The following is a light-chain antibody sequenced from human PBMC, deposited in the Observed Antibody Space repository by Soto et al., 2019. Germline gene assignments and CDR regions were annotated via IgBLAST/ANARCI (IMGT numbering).Light chain of an antibody. CDR3: QFYGSSLIT. V-gene: IGKV3-11*01. CDR1: QSVSTY. CDR2: DAS. Sequence: ETVLTQSPATLSLSPGESATLSCRASQSVSTYLAWYQQKPGQAPRLLIYDASNRVTGIPARFRGSGSGTDFTLTISRLEPEDSAVYYCQFYGSSLITFGQGTRLEIK. J-gene: IGKJ5*01.